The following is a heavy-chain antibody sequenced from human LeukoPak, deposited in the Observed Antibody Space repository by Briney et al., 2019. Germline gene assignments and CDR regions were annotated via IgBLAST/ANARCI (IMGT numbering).Heavy chain of an antibody. CDR2: INHSGST. D-gene: IGHD3-3*01. Sequence: SETLSLTCAVYGGSFSGYYWSWIRQPPGKGLEWIGEINHSGSTNYNTSLKSRVTISVDTSKNQFSLKLSSVTAADTAVYYCARSGRVFGVVIIHKLDYWGQGTLVTVSS. J-gene: IGHJ4*02. CDR1: GGSFSGYY. V-gene: IGHV4-34*01. CDR3: ARSGRVFGVVIIHKLDY.